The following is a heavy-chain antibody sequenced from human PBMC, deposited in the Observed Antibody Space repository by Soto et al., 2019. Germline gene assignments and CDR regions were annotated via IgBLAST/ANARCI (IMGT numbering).Heavy chain of an antibody. CDR2: IIPIFGTA. D-gene: IGHD3-16*01. V-gene: IGHV1-69*01. J-gene: IGHJ4*02. CDR3: ARGSPQYYDYVWGSPTGPMYYFDY. CDR1: GGTFSSYA. Sequence: VKVSCKASGGTFSSYAISWVRQAPGQGLEWMGGIIPIFGTANYAQKFQGRVTITADESTSTAYMELSSLRSEDTAVYYCARGSPQYYDYVWGSPTGPMYYFDYWGQGTLVTVSS.